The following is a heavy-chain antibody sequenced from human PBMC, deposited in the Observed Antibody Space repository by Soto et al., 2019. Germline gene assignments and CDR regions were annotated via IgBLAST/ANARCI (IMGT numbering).Heavy chain of an antibody. Sequence: QVQLQESGPGLVKPSETLFLTCTVSGGSISSYYWSWIRQPPGKGLEWIGYIYYSGSTNYNPSLKSRVTISVDTSKNQFSLKLSSVTAADTAVYYCARRYGGAFDIWGQGTMVTVSS. J-gene: IGHJ3*02. D-gene: IGHD4-17*01. CDR3: ARRYGGAFDI. V-gene: IGHV4-59*08. CDR1: GGSISSYY. CDR2: IYYSGST.